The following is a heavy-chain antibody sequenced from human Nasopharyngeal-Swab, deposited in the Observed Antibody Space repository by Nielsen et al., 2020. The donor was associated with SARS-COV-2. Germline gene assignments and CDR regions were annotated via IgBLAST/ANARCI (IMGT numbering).Heavy chain of an antibody. J-gene: IGHJ4*02. V-gene: IGHV3-64D*06. Sequence: GESLKISCSASGFTFSSYAMHWVRQAPGKGLEYVSAIRSNGGSTYYADSVKGRFTISRDNSKNTLYLQMSSLRAEDTAVYYCARDRYLFSEEYYFDYWGQGTLVTVSS. CDR2: IRSNGGST. CDR3: ARDRYLFSEEYYFDY. CDR1: GFTFSSYA. D-gene: IGHD6-6*01.